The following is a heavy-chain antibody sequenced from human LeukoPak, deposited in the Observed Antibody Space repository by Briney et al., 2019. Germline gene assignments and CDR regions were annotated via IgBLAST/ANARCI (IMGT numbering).Heavy chain of an antibody. D-gene: IGHD3-10*01. CDR2: IYYSGST. CDR3: ARHRQGVWFGELLWWFDY. Sequence: SETLSLTCTVSGGSISSSSYYWGWIRQPPGKGLEWIGSIYYSGSTYYNPSLKSRVTISVDTSKNQFSLKLSSVTAADTAVYYCARHRQGVWFGELLWWFDYWGQGTLVTVSS. CDR1: GGSISSSSYY. J-gene: IGHJ4*02. V-gene: IGHV4-39*01.